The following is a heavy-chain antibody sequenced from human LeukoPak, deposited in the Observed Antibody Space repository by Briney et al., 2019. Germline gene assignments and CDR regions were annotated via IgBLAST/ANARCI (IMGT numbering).Heavy chain of an antibody. CDR2: ISSTGNTV. V-gene: IGHV3-48*03. CDR1: GFTFSSYE. CDR3: TKETPQMDV. D-gene: IGHD2-15*01. J-gene: IGHJ6*04. Sequence: QPGGSLRLSCAASGFTFSSYEMNWVRQAPGQGLEWVAYISSTGNTVHYAGSVKGRFTISRDNAKNSLYLQMNRLRAEDTAVYYCTKETPQMDVWGKGTTVTVSS.